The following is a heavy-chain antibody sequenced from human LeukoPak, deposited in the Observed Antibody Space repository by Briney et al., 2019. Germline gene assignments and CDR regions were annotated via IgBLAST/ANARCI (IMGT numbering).Heavy chain of an antibody. CDR2: IYTSGST. D-gene: IGHD3-3*01. CDR1: GGSISSGSYY. J-gene: IGHJ5*02. Sequence: SETLSLTCTVSGGSISSGSYYWSWIRQPAGKGLEWIGRIYTSGSTNYNPSLKSRVTISVDTSKNQFSLKLSSVTAADTAVYYCARFTYYDFWSGDVWFDPWGQGTLVTVSS. V-gene: IGHV4-61*02. CDR3: ARFTYYDFWSGDVWFDP.